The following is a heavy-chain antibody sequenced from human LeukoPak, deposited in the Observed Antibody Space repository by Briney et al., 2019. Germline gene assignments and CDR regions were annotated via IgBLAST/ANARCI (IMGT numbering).Heavy chain of an antibody. J-gene: IGHJ4*02. CDR1: GFTFSSYG. V-gene: IGHV3-30*18. CDR2: ISYDGSNK. Sequence: GRSLRLSCAASGFTFSSYGMHWVRQAPGKGLEWVAVISYDGSNKYYADSVKGRFTISRDNSKNTLYLQMNSLRAEGTAVYYCAKGITSQYQPLYYFDYWGQGTLVTVSS. CDR3: AKGITSQYQPLYYFDY. D-gene: IGHD2-2*01.